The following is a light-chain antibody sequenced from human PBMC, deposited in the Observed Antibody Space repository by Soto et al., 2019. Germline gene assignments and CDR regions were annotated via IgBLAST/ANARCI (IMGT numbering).Light chain of an antibody. J-gene: IGLJ7*01. CDR1: SSNIGINY. V-gene: IGLV1-47*01. CDR3: AAWDDSLGSHAV. Sequence: QSALPQPPSASGNPGQTVTISCSGSSSNIGINYVYWYQQLPGTAPKLLIYRNSQRPSGIPDRFSGSKSGTAASLAISGLRSEDEADYYCAAWDDSLGSHAVFGGGTKLTVL. CDR2: RNS.